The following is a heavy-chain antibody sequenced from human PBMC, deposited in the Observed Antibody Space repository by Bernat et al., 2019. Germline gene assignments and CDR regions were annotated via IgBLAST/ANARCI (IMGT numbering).Heavy chain of an antibody. D-gene: IGHD5-12*01. CDR2: IYYSGST. Sequence: QVQLQESGPGLVKPSETLSLTCTVSGDSISSYYWSWIRQPPGKGLEWIGYIYYSGSTNYNPSPKSRVTISVDTSENQFSLKLSSVTAADTAVYYCARERLARDYYYGMDVWGQGTTVTVAS. CDR1: GDSISSYY. V-gene: IGHV4-59*01. CDR3: ARERLARDYYYGMDV. J-gene: IGHJ6*02.